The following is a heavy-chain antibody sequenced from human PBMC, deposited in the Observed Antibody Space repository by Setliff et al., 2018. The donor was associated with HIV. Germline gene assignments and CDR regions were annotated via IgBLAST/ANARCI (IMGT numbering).Heavy chain of an antibody. J-gene: IGHJ5*02. D-gene: IGHD2-8*01. CDR2: IYYSGST. Sequence: SETLSLTCTVSGGSISSGAYYWSWIRQHPGKGLEWIGYIYYSGSTYYNPSLKSRVTISVDTSKNQFSLKLNSVTAADTAVYYCARRGRDGVLIVFATGFDPWGQGTLVTVS. CDR1: GGSISSGAYY. V-gene: IGHV4-31*03. CDR3: ARRGRDGVLIVFATGFDP.